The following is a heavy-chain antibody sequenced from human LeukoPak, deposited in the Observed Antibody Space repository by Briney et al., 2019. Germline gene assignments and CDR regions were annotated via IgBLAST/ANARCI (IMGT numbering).Heavy chain of an antibody. CDR2: INHSGST. Sequence: SETLSLTCAVYGGSFSGYYWSWIRQPPGKGLEWIGEINHSGSTNYNPSLKSRVTISVDTSKNQFSLKLSSVTAADTAVYYCAREHIVVVPAAINIFDYWGQGTLVTVSS. J-gene: IGHJ4*02. CDR1: GGSFSGYY. V-gene: IGHV4-34*01. D-gene: IGHD2-2*02. CDR3: AREHIVVVPAAINIFDY.